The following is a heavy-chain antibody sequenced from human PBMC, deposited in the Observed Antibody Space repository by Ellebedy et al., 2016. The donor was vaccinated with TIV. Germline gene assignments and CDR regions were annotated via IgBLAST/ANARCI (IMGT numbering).Heavy chain of an antibody. Sequence: GESLKISCAASGFTFSSYWMHWVRQAPGKGLVWVSRINSDGSSTSYADSVKGRFTISRDNAKNTLYLQMNSLRAEDTAVYYCARGQHDYGGNPNPFDYWGQGTLVTVSS. J-gene: IGHJ4*02. V-gene: IGHV3-74*01. D-gene: IGHD4-23*01. CDR3: ARGQHDYGGNPNPFDY. CDR2: INSDGSST. CDR1: GFTFSSYW.